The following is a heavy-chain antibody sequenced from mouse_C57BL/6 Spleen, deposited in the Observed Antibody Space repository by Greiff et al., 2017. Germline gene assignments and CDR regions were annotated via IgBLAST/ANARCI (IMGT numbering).Heavy chain of an antibody. CDR1: GYTFTSYW. J-gene: IGHJ3*01. CDR3: ASGVYYGNPAWFAY. V-gene: IGHV1-50*01. CDR2: IDPSDSYT. D-gene: IGHD2-1*01. Sequence: VQLQQPGAELVKPGASVKLSCKASGYTFTSYWMQWVKQRPGQGLEWIGEIDPSDSYTNYNQKFKGKATLTVDTSSSTAYMQLSSLTSEDAAVYYCASGVYYGNPAWFAYWGQGTLVTVSA.